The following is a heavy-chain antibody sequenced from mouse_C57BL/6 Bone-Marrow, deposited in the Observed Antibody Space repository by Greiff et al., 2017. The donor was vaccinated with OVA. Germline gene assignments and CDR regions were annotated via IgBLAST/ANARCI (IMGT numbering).Heavy chain of an antibody. J-gene: IGHJ3*01. Sequence: VQGVESDAELVKPGASVKISCKVSGYTFTDHTIHWMKQRPEQGLEWIGYIYPRDGSTKYNEKFKGKATLTADKSSSTAYMQLNSLTSEDSAVYFCAREGGNYVAWFAYWGQGTLVTVSA. CDR2: IYPRDGST. D-gene: IGHD2-1*01. V-gene: IGHV1-78*01. CDR3: AREGGNYVAWFAY. CDR1: GYTFTDHT.